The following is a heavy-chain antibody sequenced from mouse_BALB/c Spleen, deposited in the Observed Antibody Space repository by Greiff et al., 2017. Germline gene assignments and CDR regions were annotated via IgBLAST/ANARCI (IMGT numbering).Heavy chain of an antibody. D-gene: IGHD3-1*01. V-gene: IGHV1-69*02. Sequence: QVQLQQPGAELVRPGASVKLSCKASGYTFTSYWINWVKQRPGQGLEWIGNIYPSDSYTNYNQKFKDKATLTVDKSSSTAYMQLSSPTSEDSAVYYCTRGGSSGYGAYWGQGTLVTVSA. CDR2: IYPSDSYT. CDR3: TRGGSSGYGAY. CDR1: GYTFTSYW. J-gene: IGHJ3*01.